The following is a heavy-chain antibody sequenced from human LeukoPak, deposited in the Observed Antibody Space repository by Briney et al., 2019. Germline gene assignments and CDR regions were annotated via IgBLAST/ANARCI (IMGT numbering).Heavy chain of an antibody. CDR2: IYTSGST. CDR1: GGSISSGSYY. J-gene: IGHJ4*02. D-gene: IGHD3-10*01. V-gene: IGHV4-61*02. CDR3: ARERNYYGSGSSYYFDC. Sequence: SETLSLTCTVSGGSISSGSYYLSWIRQPAGKGLERIGCIYTSGSTNYNPSLKSRVTMSVDTSKNQFSLKLSSVTAADTAVYYCARERNYYGSGSSYYFDCWGQGTLVTVSS.